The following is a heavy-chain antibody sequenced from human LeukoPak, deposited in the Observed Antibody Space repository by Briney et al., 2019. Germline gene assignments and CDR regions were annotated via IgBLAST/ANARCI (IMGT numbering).Heavy chain of an antibody. CDR1: GYTFTSYG. CDR3: ARGSEGITGTRNWFDP. Sequence: ASVKVSCKASGYTFTSYGISWVRQAPGQGLEWMGWISAYNGNTNYAQKLQGRVTMTTDTSTSTAYMELSSLRSEDTAVYYCARGSEGITGTRNWFDPWGQGTLVTVSS. V-gene: IGHV1-18*01. J-gene: IGHJ5*02. CDR2: ISAYNGNT. D-gene: IGHD1-20*01.